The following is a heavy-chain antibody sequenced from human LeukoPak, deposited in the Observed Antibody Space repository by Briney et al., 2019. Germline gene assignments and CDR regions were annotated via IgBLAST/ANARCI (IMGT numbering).Heavy chain of an antibody. Sequence: GGSLRLSCAASGFTFSSYSMNWVRQAPGKGLEWVSSISSSSSYIYYADSVKGRFTISRDNAKNSLYLQMNSLRAEDTAVYYCARDYSGSGGYYLESPPYYYYGMDVWGKGTTVTVSS. CDR3: ARDYSGSGGYYLESPPYYYYGMDV. CDR1: GFTFSSYS. D-gene: IGHD3-10*01. CDR2: ISSSSSYI. V-gene: IGHV3-21*01. J-gene: IGHJ6*04.